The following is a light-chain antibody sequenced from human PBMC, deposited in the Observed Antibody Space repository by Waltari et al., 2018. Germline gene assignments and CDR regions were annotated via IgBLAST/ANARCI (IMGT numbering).Light chain of an antibody. CDR2: SHN. V-gene: IGLV1-44*01. J-gene: IGLJ2*01. CDR3: AAWDDSLNGPV. Sequence: QSVLTQPPSASGTPGQRVTISCSGSSSNIGSNIVNWYQQLPGTAPKLLIYSHNQRPSRVPDRLSGSKSGTSAFLAISGLQSEDEADYYCAAWDDSLNGPVFGGGTKLTVL. CDR1: SSNIGSNI.